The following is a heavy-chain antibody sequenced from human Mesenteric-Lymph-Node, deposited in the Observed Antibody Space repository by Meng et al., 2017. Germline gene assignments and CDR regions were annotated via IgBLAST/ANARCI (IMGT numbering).Heavy chain of an antibody. CDR1: WTSFAGNWTA. J-gene: IGHJ4*02. Sequence: VTLQRPCVALGTAWQTPSLTVAISWTSFAGNWTAWNWIWQSPSRGLEWLGMTYFRSKYYNDYALSVKSRIAINPDTSKNQFSLKLISVTAADTAVYYCARGHRYSGGGVGYWGQGTLVTVSS. CDR3: ARGHRYSGGGVGY. D-gene: IGHD1-26*01. CDR2: TYFRSKYYN. V-gene: IGHV6-1*01.